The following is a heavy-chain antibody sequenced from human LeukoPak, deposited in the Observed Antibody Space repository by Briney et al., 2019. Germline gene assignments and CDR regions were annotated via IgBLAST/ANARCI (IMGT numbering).Heavy chain of an antibody. CDR1: GFTFSSYA. D-gene: IGHD3-10*01. J-gene: IGHJ4*02. Sequence: PGGPLRLSCAASGFTFSSYAMSWVRQAPGKGLEWVSAISGSGGSTYYADSVKGRFTISRDNSKNTLYLQMNSLRAEDTAVYYCAKGGGITMVRGVPDYWGQGTLVTVSS. CDR3: AKGGGITMVRGVPDY. CDR2: ISGSGGST. V-gene: IGHV3-23*01.